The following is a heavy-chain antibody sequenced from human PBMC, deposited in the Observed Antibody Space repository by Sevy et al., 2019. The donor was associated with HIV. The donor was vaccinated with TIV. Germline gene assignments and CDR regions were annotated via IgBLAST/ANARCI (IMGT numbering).Heavy chain of an antibody. J-gene: IGHJ4*02. Sequence: GGSLRLSCAASGFTFSDYSMHWVRQAPGKGLEWVAVISYDGRNNKYNADSVKGRFTISRDNSKNTLYLQMNSLRVEDTAVYYCARDLPHLLPWELSRGGDSWGQGTLVTVSS. V-gene: IGHV3-30*04. CDR2: ISYDGRNNK. CDR1: GFTFSDYS. D-gene: IGHD1-26*01. CDR3: ARDLPHLLPWELSRGGDS.